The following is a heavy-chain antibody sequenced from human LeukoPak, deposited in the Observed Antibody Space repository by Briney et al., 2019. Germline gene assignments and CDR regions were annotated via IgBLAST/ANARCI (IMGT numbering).Heavy chain of an antibody. V-gene: IGHV3-53*01. Sequence: GGSLRLSCAASGFTFSTYAVTWVRQAPGKGLEWVSIIYGGGTTYYGDSVKGRFTISRDNSNNTLYLQMNSLRAEDTAVYYCARGQYSGRGGYFDYWGQGTLVTVSS. D-gene: IGHD3-10*01. CDR3: ARGQYSGRGGYFDY. CDR1: GFTFSTYA. CDR2: IYGGGTT. J-gene: IGHJ4*02.